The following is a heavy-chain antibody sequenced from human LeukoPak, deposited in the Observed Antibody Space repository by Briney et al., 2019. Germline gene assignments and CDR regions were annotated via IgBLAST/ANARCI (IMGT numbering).Heavy chain of an antibody. CDR3: ARSQGYSYGSSY. CDR2: IVPILGTA. CDR1: GGSFGRYA. J-gene: IGHJ4*02. Sequence: SVKVSCKAPGGSFGRYAISWVRQAPGQGLEWMGGIVPILGTANYAQKFQGRVTITADDSTGTAYMELTSLRSADTAVYYCARSQGYSYGSSYWGQGTLVTVSS. V-gene: IGHV1-69*13. D-gene: IGHD5-18*01.